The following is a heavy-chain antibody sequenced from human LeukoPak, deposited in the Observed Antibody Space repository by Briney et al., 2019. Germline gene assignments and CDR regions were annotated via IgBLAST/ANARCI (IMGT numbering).Heavy chain of an antibody. J-gene: IGHJ1*01. Sequence: GGSLRLSCAASGFTFSSYAMNWVRQAPGKGLEWVSTISGSGGGTYYADSVKGRFTISRDNSKNTLFLQMNSLRAEDTAVYYCAKGATVVVVTTIQYWGQGTLVTVSS. V-gene: IGHV3-23*01. D-gene: IGHD3-22*01. CDR2: ISGSGGGT. CDR3: AKGATVVVVTTIQY. CDR1: GFTFSSYA.